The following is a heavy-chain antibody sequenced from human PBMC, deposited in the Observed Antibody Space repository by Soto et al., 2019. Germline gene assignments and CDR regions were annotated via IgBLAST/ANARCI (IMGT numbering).Heavy chain of an antibody. CDR3: ARARGGTGTTNWFDP. V-gene: IGHV4-38-2*01. D-gene: IGHD1-7*01. CDR2: IYHSGST. CDR1: GYSISSGYY. Sequence: SETLSLTCAVSGYSISSGYYWGWIRQPPGKGLEWIGSIYHSGSTYYNPSLKSRVTISVDTSKNQFSLKLSSVTAADTAVYYCARARGGTGTTNWFDPWGQGTLVT. J-gene: IGHJ5*02.